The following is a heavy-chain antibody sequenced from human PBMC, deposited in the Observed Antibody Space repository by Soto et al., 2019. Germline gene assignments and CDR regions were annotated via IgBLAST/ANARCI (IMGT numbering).Heavy chain of an antibody. CDR1: GGTFSSYA. D-gene: IGHD3-22*01. V-gene: IGHV1-69*12. J-gene: IGHJ3*02. CDR3: ASQGEMAYYYDSSGYAFDI. Sequence: QVQLVQSGAEVKKPGSSVKVSCKASGGTFSSYAISWVRQAPGQGLEWMGGIIPIFGTATYAQKFQGRVTITADESTSTAYMELSSLRSEDTAVYYCASQGEMAYYYDSSGYAFDIWGQGTMVTVSS. CDR2: IIPIFGTA.